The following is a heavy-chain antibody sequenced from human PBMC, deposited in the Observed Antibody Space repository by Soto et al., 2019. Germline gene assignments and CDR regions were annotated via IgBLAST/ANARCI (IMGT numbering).Heavy chain of an antibody. V-gene: IGHV1-69*01. CDR2: IIPIFGTA. J-gene: IGHJ4*02. CDR3: ASTAEYYYDSSGYYGSSDY. D-gene: IGHD3-22*01. Sequence: QVQLVQSGAEVKKPGSSVKVSCKASGGTFSSYAISWVRQAPGQGLEWMGVIIPIFGTANYAQKFQGRVTITADESTSTAYMELSSLRSEDTAVYYCASTAEYYYDSSGYYGSSDYWGQGTLVTVSS. CDR1: GGTFSSYA.